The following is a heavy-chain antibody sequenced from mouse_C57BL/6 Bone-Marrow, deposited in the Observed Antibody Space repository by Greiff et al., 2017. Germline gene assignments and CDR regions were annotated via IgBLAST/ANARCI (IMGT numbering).Heavy chain of an antibody. CDR1: GYTFTSYW. CDR2: INPSNGDT. V-gene: IGHV1-53*01. J-gene: IGHJ1*03. D-gene: IGHD1-1*02. CDR3: ARGGNPSYWYFDV. Sequence: QVQLQQPGTELVKPGASVKLSCKASGYTFTSYWMHWVKQRPGQGLEWIGNINPSNGDTNYNEKFKSKATLTVDKSSSTAYMQLSSLTSEDSAVYYCARGGNPSYWYFDVWGTGTTVTVSS.